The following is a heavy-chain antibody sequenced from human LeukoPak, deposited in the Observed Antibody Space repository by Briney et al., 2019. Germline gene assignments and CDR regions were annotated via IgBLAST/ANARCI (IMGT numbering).Heavy chain of an antibody. J-gene: IGHJ6*02. CDR2: IYSGGRT. CDR1: GFTVSSSY. V-gene: IGHV3-53*01. D-gene: IGHD4-17*01. CDR3: ARDGFTVTTPDYNYGMDV. Sequence: GGSLRLSCAASGFTVSSSYMIWVRQAPGKGLEWVSVIYSGGRTYYADSVKGRFTISRDNSKTTLYLQMNSLRADDTAVYYCARDGFTVTTPDYNYGMDVWGPGTTVTVSS.